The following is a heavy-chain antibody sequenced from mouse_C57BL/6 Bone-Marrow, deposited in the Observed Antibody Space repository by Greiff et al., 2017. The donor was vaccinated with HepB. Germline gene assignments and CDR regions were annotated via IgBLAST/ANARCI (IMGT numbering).Heavy chain of an antibody. J-gene: IGHJ1*03. CDR1: GFSLTSYG. Sequence: VKLEESGPGLVQPSQSLSITCTVSGFSLTSYGVHWVRQSPGKGLEWLGVIWSGGSTDYNAAFISRLSISKDNSKSQVFFKMNSLQADDTAIYYCARNYYGSSIHWYFDVWGTGTTVTVSS. CDR3: ARNYYGSSIHWYFDV. CDR2: IWSGGST. V-gene: IGHV2-2*01. D-gene: IGHD1-1*01.